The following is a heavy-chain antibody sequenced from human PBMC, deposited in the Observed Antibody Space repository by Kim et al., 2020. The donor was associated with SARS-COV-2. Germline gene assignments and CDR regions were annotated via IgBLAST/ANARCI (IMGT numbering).Heavy chain of an antibody. CDR1: GFTFSTSW. D-gene: IGHD6-19*01. CDR3: AGPYSSAWALGY. V-gene: IGHV3-7*03. J-gene: IGHJ4*02. Sequence: GGSLRLSCVASGFTFSTSWMTWVRQAPGKGLEWVANIKHDGRDKYYVDSVKGRFTISRDNAKNSLFLQMNSLRPEDTAVYYCAGPYSSAWALGYWGPGTL. CDR2: IKHDGRDK.